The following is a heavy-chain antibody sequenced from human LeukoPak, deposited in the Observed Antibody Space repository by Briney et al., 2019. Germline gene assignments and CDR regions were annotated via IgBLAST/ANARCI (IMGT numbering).Heavy chain of an antibody. V-gene: IGHV3-13*01. J-gene: IGHJ4*02. D-gene: IGHD6-6*01. CDR3: ARTLIEYSVSSCYFDY. CDR1: GFTFSSYD. Sequence: GGSLRLSCAASGFTFSSYDMHWVRQGTGKGLEWVSGIDTAGDTYYPGSVKGRFTISRENAKNSLYLQMNSLRAEDTAVYYCARTLIEYSVSSCYFDYWGQGTLVTVSS. CDR2: IDTAGDT.